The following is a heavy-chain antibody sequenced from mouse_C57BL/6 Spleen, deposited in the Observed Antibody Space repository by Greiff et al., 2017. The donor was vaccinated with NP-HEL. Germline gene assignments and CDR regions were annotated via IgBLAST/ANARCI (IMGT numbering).Heavy chain of an antibody. Sequence: EVKVVESGGGLVKPGGSLKLSCAASGFTFSDYGMHWVRQAPEKGLEWVAYISSGSSTIYYADTVKGRFTISRDNATNTLFLQMTSLRSEDTAMYYCARGKLPFVTYFDVWGTGTTVTVSS. V-gene: IGHV5-17*01. J-gene: IGHJ1*03. CDR3: ARGKLPFVTYFDV. CDR1: GFTFSDYG. D-gene: IGHD2-12*01. CDR2: ISSGSSTI.